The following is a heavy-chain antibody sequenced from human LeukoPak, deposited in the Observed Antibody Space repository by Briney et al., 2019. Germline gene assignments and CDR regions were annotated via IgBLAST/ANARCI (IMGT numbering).Heavy chain of an antibody. J-gene: IGHJ4*02. Sequence: GRSLRLSCAASGFTFSSYGMHWVRQAPGKGLEWVAVISYDGSNKYYADSVKGRFTISRDNSKNTLYLQMSSLRAEDTAVYYCAKDRATMIVVVIDYFDYWGQGTLVTVSS. D-gene: IGHD3-22*01. V-gene: IGHV3-30*18. CDR2: ISYDGSNK. CDR1: GFTFSSYG. CDR3: AKDRATMIVVVIDYFDY.